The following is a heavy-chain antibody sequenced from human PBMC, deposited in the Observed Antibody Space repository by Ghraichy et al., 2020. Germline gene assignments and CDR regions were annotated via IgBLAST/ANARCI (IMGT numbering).Heavy chain of an antibody. CDR2: ISSSSSYI. D-gene: IGHD6-13*01. J-gene: IGHJ3*02. Sequence: GSLRLSCAASGFTFSSYSMNWVRQAPGKGLEWVSSISSSSSYIYYADSVKGRFTISRDNAKNSLYLQMNSLRAEDTAVYYCARDRAAAGSDAFDIWGQGTMVTVSS. CDR3: ARDRAAAGSDAFDI. CDR1: GFTFSSYS. V-gene: IGHV3-21*01.